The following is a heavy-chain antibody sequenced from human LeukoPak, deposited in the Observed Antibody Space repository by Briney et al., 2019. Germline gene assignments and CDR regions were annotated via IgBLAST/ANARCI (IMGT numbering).Heavy chain of an antibody. V-gene: IGHV3-33*01. CDR3: TRYNNDHFDY. CDR1: GFTFGGYG. Sequence: GGSLRLSCAGSGFTFGGYGMHWARQTPGKGLEWVAVIAYDGSRAFYADSVKGRFTISRDNSKNTMSVQMDDLRAEDTAVYYCTRYNNDHFDYWGQGTLVTVSS. D-gene: IGHD1-14*01. J-gene: IGHJ4*02. CDR2: IAYDGSRA.